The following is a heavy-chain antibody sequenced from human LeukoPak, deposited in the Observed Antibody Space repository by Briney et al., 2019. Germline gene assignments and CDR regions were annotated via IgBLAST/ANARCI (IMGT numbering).Heavy chain of an antibody. CDR3: ARRDGSYDRY. CDR1: GYSFCNFW. Sequence: GESLKISCQGSGYSFCNFWIGWVRQMPGKGLECMGIIYPGDSDTRYSPSFQGQVTISADKSISTAYLQWSSLKASDTAMYYCARRDGSYDRYWGQGSLVTVSS. J-gene: IGHJ4*02. CDR2: IYPGDSDT. D-gene: IGHD3-16*01. V-gene: IGHV5-51*01.